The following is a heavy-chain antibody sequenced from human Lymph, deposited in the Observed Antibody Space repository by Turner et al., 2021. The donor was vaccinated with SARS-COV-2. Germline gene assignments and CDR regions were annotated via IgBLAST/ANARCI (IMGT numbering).Heavy chain of an antibody. V-gene: IGHV1-3*04. J-gene: IGHJ4*02. D-gene: IGHD3-3*01. CDR3: ARGKSPLLRFLEWLLSLDY. CDR1: GYTFTNYA. CDR2: INTGNGNT. Sequence: QVQLVQSGAEVKKPGASVKVSCKASGYTFTNYAMHWVRQAPGQRLEWMGWINTGNGNTKYSQKFQGRVTITRDTSASTAYMELSSQRSEDTAVYYCARGKSPLLRFLEWLLSLDYWGQGTLVTVSS.